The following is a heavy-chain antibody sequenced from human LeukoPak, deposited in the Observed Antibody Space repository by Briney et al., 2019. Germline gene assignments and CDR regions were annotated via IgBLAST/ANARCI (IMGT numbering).Heavy chain of an antibody. Sequence: GGSLRLSCAASGFTFRNYWMPWVRQAPGKGLVWVSRIDSDGRSTSYADSVKGRFAFSRDSAKNTLYLQMNSLRAEDTAVYYCARGGGYYGDYSDYWGQGTLVTVSS. CDR3: ARGGGYYGDYSDY. CDR1: GFTFRNYW. D-gene: IGHD3-22*01. J-gene: IGHJ4*02. V-gene: IGHV3-74*01. CDR2: IDSDGRST.